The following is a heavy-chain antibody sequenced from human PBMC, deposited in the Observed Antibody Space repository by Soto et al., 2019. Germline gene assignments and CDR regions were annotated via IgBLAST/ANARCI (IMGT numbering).Heavy chain of an antibody. CDR2: ITRSGGST. D-gene: IGHD7-27*01. Sequence: EVQLLGSGGGSVQPGGSLRLSCAASGFTFSNQEMTWVRQAPGKGLEWVSGITRSGGSTYYADSVKGRFTISRDNSQNTVYLQMNSLRAEDTAKYFCACWAVSSSTTYWGSLDYWGQGILVTVSS. J-gene: IGHJ4*02. V-gene: IGHV3-23*01. CDR3: ACWAVSSSTTYWGSLDY. CDR1: GFTFSNQE.